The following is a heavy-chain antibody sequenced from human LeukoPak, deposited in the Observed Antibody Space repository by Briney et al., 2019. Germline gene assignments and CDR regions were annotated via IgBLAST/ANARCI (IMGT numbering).Heavy chain of an antibody. CDR2: IWYDGSNK. Sequence: GGSLRLSCAASGFTFSSYGMHWVRQAPGKGLEWVAAIWYDGSNKCYADSVKGRFTISRDNSKTTLYLQMNSLRAEDTAVYYCARARSSGSYYSYFDYWGQGTLVTVSS. CDR3: ARARSSGSYYSYFDY. CDR1: GFTFSSYG. J-gene: IGHJ4*02. D-gene: IGHD1-26*01. V-gene: IGHV3-33*01.